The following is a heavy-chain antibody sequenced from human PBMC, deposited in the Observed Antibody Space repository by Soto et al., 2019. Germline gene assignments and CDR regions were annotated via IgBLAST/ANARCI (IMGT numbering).Heavy chain of an antibody. CDR1: GFTVSTNY. V-gene: IGHV3-53*02. CDR3: ARSTSSGYYYY. Sequence: EVQLVETGGGLIQPGGSLRLSCAASGFTVSTNYMSWVRQAPGKGLEWVSGIYSGDSTSYADSVKGRFAISKDNSKNTLYLQMNSLRAEDTAVYYCARSTSSGYYYYWGQGTLLTVSS. CDR2: IYSGDST. D-gene: IGHD3-22*01. J-gene: IGHJ4*02.